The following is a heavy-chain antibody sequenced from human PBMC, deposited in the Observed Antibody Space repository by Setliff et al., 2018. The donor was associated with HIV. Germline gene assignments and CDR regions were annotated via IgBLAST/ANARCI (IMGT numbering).Heavy chain of an antibody. V-gene: IGHV4-34*01. CDR2: INDRGNT. J-gene: IGHJ4*02. Sequence: SETLSLTCTVSGGSFSDYYWTWIRQPPNEGLEWIGEINDRGNTNYMPSLRSRVTISVDTSKNQFSLKLTSVTAADTAVYYCARHGTWNSQRFHFDYWGQGTQVTVSS. CDR1: GGSFSDYY. D-gene: IGHD1-7*01. CDR3: ARHGTWNSQRFHFDY.